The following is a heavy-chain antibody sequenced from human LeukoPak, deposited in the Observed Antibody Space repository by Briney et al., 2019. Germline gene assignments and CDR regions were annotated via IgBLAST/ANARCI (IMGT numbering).Heavy chain of an antibody. Sequence: GGSLRLSCAASGFTFSSYEMNWVRQAPGKGLEWVSYISGSGSTIYYADSVKGRFTISRDNAMNSLYLQMNSLRAEDTAVYYCARGSHDYGDYGAGMDVWGQGTMVTVSS. V-gene: IGHV3-48*03. CDR2: ISGSGSTI. D-gene: IGHD4-17*01. J-gene: IGHJ6*02. CDR1: GFTFSSYE. CDR3: ARGSHDYGDYGAGMDV.